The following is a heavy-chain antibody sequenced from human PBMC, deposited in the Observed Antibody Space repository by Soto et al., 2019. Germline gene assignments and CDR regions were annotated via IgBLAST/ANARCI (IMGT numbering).Heavy chain of an antibody. V-gene: IGHV1-18*01. Sequence: ASVKVSCKASGYTFTSYGISWVRQAPGQGLEWMGWISAYNGNTNYAQKLQGRVTMTTDTSTSTAYMELRSLRSDDTAVYYCARGSPWFGELLYGSYYYGMDVWGQGTTVTVS. CDR2: ISAYNGNT. J-gene: IGHJ6*02. CDR1: GYTFTSYG. D-gene: IGHD3-10*01. CDR3: ARGSPWFGELLYGSYYYGMDV.